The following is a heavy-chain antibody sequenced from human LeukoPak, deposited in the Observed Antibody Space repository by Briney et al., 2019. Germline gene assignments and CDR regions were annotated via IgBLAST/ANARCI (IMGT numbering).Heavy chain of an antibody. D-gene: IGHD2-2*02. CDR3: ARGRRQLLYWPFDY. Sequence: GASVKVSCKASGYTFTSYGISWVRQAPGQGLEWMGWISAYNGNTNYAQKLQGRVTMTTDTFTSTAYMELRSLRSDDTAVYYCARGRRQLLYWPFDYWGQGTLVTVSS. CDR2: ISAYNGNT. J-gene: IGHJ4*02. V-gene: IGHV1-18*01. CDR1: GYTFTSYG.